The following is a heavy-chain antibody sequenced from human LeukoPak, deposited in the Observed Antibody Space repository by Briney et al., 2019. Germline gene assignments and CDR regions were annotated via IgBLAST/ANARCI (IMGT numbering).Heavy chain of an antibody. Sequence: SGGSLRLSCAASGFTFSSYSMNWVRQAPGKGLEWVSSISSSSSYIYYADSVKGRFTISRDNAKNSLYLQMNSLRAEDTAVYYCARDLRELLGGVYFDYWGQGTLVTVSS. CDR2: ISSSSSYI. CDR1: GFTFSSYS. CDR3: ARDLRELLGGVYFDY. J-gene: IGHJ4*02. D-gene: IGHD1-26*01. V-gene: IGHV3-21*01.